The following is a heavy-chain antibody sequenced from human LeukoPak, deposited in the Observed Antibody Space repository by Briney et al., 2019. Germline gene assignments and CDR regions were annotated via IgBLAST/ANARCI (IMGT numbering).Heavy chain of an antibody. Sequence: GGPLRLSCAASGFIFSSYSMNWVRQAPGKGLQWVSYISSSSTTIHYADSVKGRFTISRDNAKNSLYLQMNSLRAEDTAVYYCARDQGSSWYTDYWGQGTLVTVSS. D-gene: IGHD6-13*01. CDR1: GFIFSSYS. CDR2: ISSSSTTI. CDR3: ARDQGSSWYTDY. J-gene: IGHJ4*02. V-gene: IGHV3-48*04.